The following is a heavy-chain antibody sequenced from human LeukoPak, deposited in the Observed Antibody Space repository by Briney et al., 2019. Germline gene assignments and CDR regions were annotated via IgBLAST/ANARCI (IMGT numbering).Heavy chain of an antibody. CDR2: FDPEDGET. CDR3: ATGITGTLRDFDY. D-gene: IGHD1-20*01. V-gene: IGHV1-24*01. J-gene: IGHJ4*02. CDR1: GYILTELS. Sequence: ASVKVSCKVTGYILTELSMDWVRQAPGKGLEWMGGFDPEDGETIYAQKFQGRVTMTEDTSTDTAYMELSSLRSEDTAVYYCATGITGTLRDFDYWGQGTLVTVSS.